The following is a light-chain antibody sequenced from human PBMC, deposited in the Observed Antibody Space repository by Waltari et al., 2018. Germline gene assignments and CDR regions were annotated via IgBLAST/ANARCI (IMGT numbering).Light chain of an antibody. V-gene: IGLV2-14*03. CDR1: SRVIGRYHA. CDR3: GLYTSSSTWV. Sequence: QSSLTQPASASGSPGPSITISCTGISRVIGRYHASSWYQQLPGKAPKLIIYDVTKGPSGVSNRFSGSKSGDTASLTISGLQAEDEADYYCGLYTSSSTWVFGGGTKVTVL. J-gene: IGLJ3*02. CDR2: DVT.